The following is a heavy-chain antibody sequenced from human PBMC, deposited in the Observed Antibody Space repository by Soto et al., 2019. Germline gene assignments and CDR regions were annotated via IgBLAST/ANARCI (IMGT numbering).Heavy chain of an antibody. V-gene: IGHV4-31*03. CDR3: ARGSLMTHFDY. Sequence: KASETLSLTCTVSGGSISSGGYYWSWIRQHPGKGLEWIGYIYYSGSTYYNPSLKSRVTISVDTPKNQFSLKLSSVTAADTAVYYCARGSLMTHFDYWGQGTLVTVSS. CDR1: GGSISSGGYY. J-gene: IGHJ4*02. CDR2: IYYSGST.